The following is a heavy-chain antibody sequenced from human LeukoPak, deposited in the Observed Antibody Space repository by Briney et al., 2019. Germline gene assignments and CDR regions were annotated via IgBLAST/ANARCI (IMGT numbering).Heavy chain of an antibody. V-gene: IGHV3-15*01. J-gene: IGHJ4*02. D-gene: IGHD2-8*01. CDR1: GFTFSNAW. CDR3: TTDGSCTNGVCYPLGY. CDR2: NKSKTDGGTT. Sequence: GGSLRLSCAASGFTFSNAWMSWVRQAPGKGLEWVGRNKSKTDGGTTDYAAPVKGRFTISRDDSKNTLYLQMNSLKTEDTAVYYCTTDGSCTNGVCYPLGYWGQGTLVTVSS.